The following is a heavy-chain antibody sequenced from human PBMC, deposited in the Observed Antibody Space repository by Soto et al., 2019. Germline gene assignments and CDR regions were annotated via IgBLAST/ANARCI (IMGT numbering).Heavy chain of an antibody. CDR3: ATTGPY. J-gene: IGHJ4*02. CDR2: IWSDGSNK. V-gene: IGHV3-33*01. Sequence: QVQLVESGGGVVQPGRSLRLSCAASGFTFSSYGMHWVRQAPGKGLEWVAVIWSDGSNKFYADSVKGRFTISRDNSENTVSLQMNSLRDEDSAAYYCATTGPYWGQGTLVTVSS. CDR1: GFTFSSYG.